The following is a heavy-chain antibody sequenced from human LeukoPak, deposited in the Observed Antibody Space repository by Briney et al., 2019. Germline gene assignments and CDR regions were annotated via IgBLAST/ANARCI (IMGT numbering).Heavy chain of an antibody. CDR3: ARDLYSGSFYGETPFDY. V-gene: IGHV3-33*05. CDR2: ISYDGSNK. CDR1: AFTFSSYA. Sequence: GGSLRLSCAASAFTFSSYAIHWVRQAPGKGLEWVALISYDGSNKYYADSVKGRFTISRDKSKNTLYLQMNSLRAEDTALYYCARDLYSGSFYGETPFDYWGQGTLVTVSS. J-gene: IGHJ4*02. D-gene: IGHD1-26*01.